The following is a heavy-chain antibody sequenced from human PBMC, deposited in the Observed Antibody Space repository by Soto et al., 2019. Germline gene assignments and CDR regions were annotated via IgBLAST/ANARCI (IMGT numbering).Heavy chain of an antibody. J-gene: IGHJ4*02. CDR1: GYTFTTYG. Sequence: QVQLVQSGAEVKRPGASVKVSCKASGYTFTTYGFNWVRQAPGQGLEWMGWISPYNGDTNYAQHFQGRVTLTTDTSTSTAYMELRRLASDDTAVYYCARTPRAQMIVLEAATRFDYWGQGTLVTVSS. D-gene: IGHD2-15*01. CDR2: ISPYNGDT. V-gene: IGHV1-18*04. CDR3: ARTPRAQMIVLEAATRFDY.